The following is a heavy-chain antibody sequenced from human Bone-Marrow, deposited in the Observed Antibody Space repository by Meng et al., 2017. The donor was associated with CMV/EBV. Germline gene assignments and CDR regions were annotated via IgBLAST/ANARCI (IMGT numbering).Heavy chain of an antibody. J-gene: IGHJ6*02. D-gene: IGHD2-2*01. V-gene: IGHV1-18*01. CDR2: ISAYNGNT. Sequence: ASVKVSCKASGYTFTSYGISWVRQAPGQGLEWMGWISAYNGNTNYAQKLQGRVTMTTDTSTSTAYMELRSLRSDDTAVYYCAREVMKSSTRYYGMDVWGQGTTVTVSS. CDR3: AREVMKSSTRYYGMDV. CDR1: GYTFTSYG.